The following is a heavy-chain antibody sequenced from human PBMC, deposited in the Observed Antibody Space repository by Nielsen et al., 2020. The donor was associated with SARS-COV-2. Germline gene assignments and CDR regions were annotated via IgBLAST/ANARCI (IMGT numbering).Heavy chain of an antibody. V-gene: IGHV4-39*01. J-gene: IGHJ4*02. CDR3: ARHFRSQWLLEFDY. CDR1: GGSISSSSYY. Sequence: SETPSLTCTVSGGSISSSSYYWGWIRQPPGKGLEWIGSIYYSGSTYYNPSLKSRVTISVDTSKNQFSLKLSSVTAADTAVYYCARHFRSQWLLEFDYWGQGTLVTVSS. CDR2: IYYSGST. D-gene: IGHD3-22*01.